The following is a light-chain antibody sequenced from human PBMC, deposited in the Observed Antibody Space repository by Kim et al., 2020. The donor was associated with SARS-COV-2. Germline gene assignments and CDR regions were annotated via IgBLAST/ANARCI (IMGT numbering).Light chain of an antibody. CDR1: SSNIGSNY. CDR2: RNN. J-gene: IGLJ3*02. CDR3: AAWDDSLSGGV. Sequence: GQRVTISCSGSSSNIGSNYVYWYQQVPGTAPKLLIHRNNQRPSGVPDRFSGSKSGTSASLAISGLRSEDEADYYCAAWDDSLSGGVFGGGTKLTVL. V-gene: IGLV1-47*01.